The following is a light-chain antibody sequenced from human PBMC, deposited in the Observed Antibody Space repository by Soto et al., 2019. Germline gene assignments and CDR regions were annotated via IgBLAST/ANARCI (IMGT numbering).Light chain of an antibody. Sequence: DIVMTQSPLSLPVTPGEPASISCRSSQSLLHSNGYNYLDWYLQKPGQSPQLLIYLGSNRASGVPDRFTGSGSGTDFTLKISRVEAEDVGVYYCMQALQIPPSFGPWTTVDI. J-gene: IGKJ3*01. CDR3: MQALQIPPS. V-gene: IGKV2-28*01. CDR1: QSLLHSNGYNY. CDR2: LGS.